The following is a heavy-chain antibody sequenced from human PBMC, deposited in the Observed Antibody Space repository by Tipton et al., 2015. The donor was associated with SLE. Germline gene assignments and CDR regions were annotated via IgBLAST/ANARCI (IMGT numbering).Heavy chain of an antibody. J-gene: IGHJ2*01. CDR2: VYHTGGT. Sequence: TLSLTCTVSGGSISSSSYYWVWIRQSPGKGLEWIATVYHTGGTYYNPSLTNPVTISIDTPENQFSLKLSSLTAADTAVYYCARARPRIHAGWYSDLWGRGTLVTVSS. CDR3: ARARPRIHAGWYSDL. V-gene: IGHV4-39*07. D-gene: IGHD2/OR15-2a*01. CDR1: GGSISSSSYY.